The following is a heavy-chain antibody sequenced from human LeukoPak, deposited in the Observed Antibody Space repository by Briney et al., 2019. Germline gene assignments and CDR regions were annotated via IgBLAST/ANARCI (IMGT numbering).Heavy chain of an antibody. D-gene: IGHD3-10*01. J-gene: IGHJ6*04. CDR1: GFTFDDYA. V-gene: IGHV3-9*01. CDR3: AKDIGFGITMFRAMDV. CDR2: ISSNSENR. Sequence: GRSLRLSCAVSGFTFDDYAMHWVRQAPGKGLEWVSGISSNSENRGYAESVKGRFTISRDDAKNSLFLQMNSLKTEDAALYYCAKDIGFGITMFRAMDVWGKGTTVTVSS.